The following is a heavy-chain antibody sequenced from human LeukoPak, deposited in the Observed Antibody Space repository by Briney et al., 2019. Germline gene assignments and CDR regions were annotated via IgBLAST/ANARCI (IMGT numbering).Heavy chain of an antibody. Sequence: GESLKISFKGSGSHFTNYWIGWVRPMPGKGLEWMGIIYPGDSDTKYSPSFQGQVTISADKSISTAYLQWSSLKASDTAMYFCARLRGIAVAGMYYYYYMDVWGKGTTVTV. CDR2: IYPGDSDT. CDR3: ARLRGIAVAGMYYYYYMDV. D-gene: IGHD6-19*01. V-gene: IGHV5-51*01. J-gene: IGHJ6*03. CDR1: GSHFTNYW.